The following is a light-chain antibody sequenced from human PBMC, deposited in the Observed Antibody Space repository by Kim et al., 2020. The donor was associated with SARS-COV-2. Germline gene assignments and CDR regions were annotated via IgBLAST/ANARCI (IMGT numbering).Light chain of an antibody. CDR2: AKD. CDR3: KSRDSSGNHLV. CDR1: SLRIYY. J-gene: IGLJ3*02. V-gene: IGLV3-19*01. Sequence: ALGQTVRITCQGASLRIYYASWYQQKPGQAPVLVINAKDNRPSGIPDRFSGSTSGNTASLTITGAQAEDEADYYCKSRDSSGNHLVFGGGTQLTVL.